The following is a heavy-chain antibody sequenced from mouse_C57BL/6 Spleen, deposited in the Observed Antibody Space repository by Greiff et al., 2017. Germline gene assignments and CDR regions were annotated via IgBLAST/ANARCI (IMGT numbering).Heavy chain of an antibody. CDR3: TTPLTTMVTTGFAC. CDR2: IDPENGDT. CDR1: GFNIKDDY. Sequence: VQLQHSGAELVRPGASVKLSCTASGFNIKDDYMHWVKQRPEQGLEWIGWIDPENGDTEYAAQFQGKATITAVTPSNTAYLQLSILTSENTAVFYCTTPLTTMVTTGFACWGQGTLVTVSA. V-gene: IGHV14-4*01. J-gene: IGHJ3*01. D-gene: IGHD2-2*01.